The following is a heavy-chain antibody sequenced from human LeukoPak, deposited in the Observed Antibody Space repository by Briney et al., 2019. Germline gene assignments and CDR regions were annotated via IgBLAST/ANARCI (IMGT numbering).Heavy chain of an antibody. V-gene: IGHV4-39*02. Sequence: ETLSLTCTVSGGSISTSSHYWARIRPPPGKGLEWVGTISYTGITYYNSSPNGRLTISIDISNKHISLRRSPVTPPDTAVYFCSMKTDLTVRDDWGKGTMVTVSS. CDR1: GGSISTSSHY. CDR3: SMKTDLTVRDD. D-gene: IGHD1-14*01. CDR2: ISYTGIT. J-gene: IGHJ1*01.